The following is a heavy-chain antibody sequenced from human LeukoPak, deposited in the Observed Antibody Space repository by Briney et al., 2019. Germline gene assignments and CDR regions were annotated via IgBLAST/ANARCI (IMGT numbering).Heavy chain of an antibody. V-gene: IGHV4-4*07. D-gene: IGHD2-2*01. CDR3: ARDGLYCSSTSCSYYFDY. CDR2: IYTSGST. J-gene: IGHJ4*02. Sequence: SETLSLTCTVSGGSISSYYWSWIRQPAGKGLEWIGHIYTSGSTNYNPSLKSRVTMSVDTSKNQFSLKLSSVTAADTAVYYCARDGLYCSSTSCSYYFDYWGQGTLVTVSS. CDR1: GGSISSYY.